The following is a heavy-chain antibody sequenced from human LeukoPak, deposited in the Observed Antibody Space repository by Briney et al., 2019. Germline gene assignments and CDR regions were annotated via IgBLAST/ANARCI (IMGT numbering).Heavy chain of an antibody. CDR3: ARDPPVDNYYYYYMDV. Sequence: GGSLRLSCAASGFTFSSYAMHWVRQAPGKGLEWVAVISYDGSNKYYADSVKGRFTISSDNSKNTLYLQMNSLRAEDTAVYYCARDPPVDNYYYYYMDVWGKGTTVTVSS. CDR1: GFTFSSYA. D-gene: IGHD6-19*01. CDR2: ISYDGSNK. V-gene: IGHV3-30*01. J-gene: IGHJ6*03.